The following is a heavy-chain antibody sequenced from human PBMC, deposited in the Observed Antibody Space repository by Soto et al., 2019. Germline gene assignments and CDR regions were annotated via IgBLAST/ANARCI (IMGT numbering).Heavy chain of an antibody. CDR2: IKQDGSER. CDR3: ARAGSENDY. D-gene: IGHD3-10*01. CDR1: GFTFSNYW. V-gene: IGHV3-7*05. J-gene: IGHJ4*02. Sequence: EVQLVESGGGFVQPGGSLRLSCAASGFTFSNYWMSWVRQAPGKGLEWVANIKQDGSERNYVDSVKARFIIPRDNAKNSLYLQLNSLGAADTAMYYCARAGSENDYWGQGTLVTVSS.